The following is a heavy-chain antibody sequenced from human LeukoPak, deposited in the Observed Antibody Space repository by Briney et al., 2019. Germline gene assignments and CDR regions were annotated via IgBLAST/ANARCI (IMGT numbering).Heavy chain of an antibody. Sequence: SYPMSPSSSFCGGSISSSSDYGRWIRQPPGKGLGWIGSIYYSGSTYYNLSLKSRVTISVDTSKNQFSLKLSSVTAADTAVYYCARRLTYYDILTGQQFDPWGQGTLVTVSS. D-gene: IGHD3-9*01. CDR1: GGSISSSSDY. J-gene: IGHJ5*02. CDR2: IYYSGST. V-gene: IGHV4-39*01. CDR3: ARRLTYYDILTGQQFDP.